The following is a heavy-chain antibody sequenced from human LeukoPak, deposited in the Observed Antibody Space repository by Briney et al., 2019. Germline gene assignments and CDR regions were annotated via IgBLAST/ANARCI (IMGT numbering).Heavy chain of an antibody. CDR3: AELGITMIGGV. Sequence: PGGSLRLSCAASGFTFSSYEMNWVRQAPGKGLEGVSYISSSGSTIYYSDSVKGRFNISRDNAKNSLYLQMNSLRAEDTAVYYCAELGITMIGGVWGKGTTVTISS. V-gene: IGHV3-48*03. CDR1: GFTFSSYE. CDR2: ISSSGSTI. D-gene: IGHD3-10*02. J-gene: IGHJ6*04.